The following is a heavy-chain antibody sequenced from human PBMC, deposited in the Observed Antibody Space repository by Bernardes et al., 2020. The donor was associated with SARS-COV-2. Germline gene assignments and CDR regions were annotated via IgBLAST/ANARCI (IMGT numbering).Heavy chain of an antibody. CDR1: RFALTYFN. J-gene: IGHJ3*01. CDR2: IDTSDGRT. D-gene: IGHD2-2*01. CDR3: ARAGGGAASIDV. V-gene: IGHV1-46*01. Sequence: ASEKVSCKASRFALTYFNMHWVRQAPEQGLEWMGRIDTSDGRTNYPQKFQDRVTMTSDTSTSSVYMELSSLTSEDTAVYYCARAGGGAASIDVWGQGTLFTVSA.